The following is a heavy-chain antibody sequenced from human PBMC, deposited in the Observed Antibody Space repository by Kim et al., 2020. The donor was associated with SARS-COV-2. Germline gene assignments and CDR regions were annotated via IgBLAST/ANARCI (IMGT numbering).Heavy chain of an antibody. CDR3: ARGRQYCSNAVCYFDH. CDR2: ISSSGNYM. D-gene: IGHD2-8*01. V-gene: IGHV3-21*01. Sequence: GGSLRLSCAASGFTFSSYSINWVRQAPGKGLEWVSSISSSGNYMYYADSVKGRFTISRDNAKNSLYLQMNNLRAEDSAVYFCARGRQYCSNAVCYFDHWGQGTLVTVSS. CDR1: GFTFSSYS. J-gene: IGHJ4*02.